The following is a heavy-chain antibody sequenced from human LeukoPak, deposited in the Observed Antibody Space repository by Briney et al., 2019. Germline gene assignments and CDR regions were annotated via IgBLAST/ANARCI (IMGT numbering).Heavy chain of an antibody. V-gene: IGHV1-18*01. CDR3: ARNAGSYFEFAP. CDR1: GYTFSTYG. Sequence: VASVKVSCKTSGYTFSTYGLSWVRQAPGQGLEWMGWISGNSGKTHYAQKFQDRVTLTTDTSSTTAFMELRSLRSDDTAMYYCARNAGSYFEFAPWGQGTLVTVSS. D-gene: IGHD1-26*01. CDR2: ISGNSGKT. J-gene: IGHJ5*02.